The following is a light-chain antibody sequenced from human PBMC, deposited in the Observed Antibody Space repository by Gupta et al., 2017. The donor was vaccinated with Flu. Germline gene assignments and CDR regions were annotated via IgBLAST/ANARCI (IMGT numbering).Light chain of an antibody. Sequence: SYELTQPPSVSVPTGQTARITCPGDALPKQYAYWYQQKPGQAPVRVIYKDSERPSGIPERFSGSSSGTTVTLTISGVQAEDEADYYCQSADSSGTYVFGTGTKVTVL. CDR3: QSADSSGTYV. J-gene: IGLJ1*01. CDR1: ALPKQY. V-gene: IGLV3-25*02. CDR2: KDS.